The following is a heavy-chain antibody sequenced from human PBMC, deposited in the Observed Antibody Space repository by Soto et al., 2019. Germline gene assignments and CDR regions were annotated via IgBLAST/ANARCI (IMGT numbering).Heavy chain of an antibody. CDR2: INAGNGNT. D-gene: IGHD3-22*01. CDR3: ARVLFYYDSSGYPTSYYYGMDV. Sequence: ASVKVSCKASGYTFTTYAMHWVRQAPGQRLEWMGWINAGNGNTKYSQKFQGRVTITRDTSASTAYMELSSLRSEDTAVYYCARVLFYYDSSGYPTSYYYGMDVWGQGTTVTV. J-gene: IGHJ6*02. CDR1: GYTFTTYA. V-gene: IGHV1-3*01.